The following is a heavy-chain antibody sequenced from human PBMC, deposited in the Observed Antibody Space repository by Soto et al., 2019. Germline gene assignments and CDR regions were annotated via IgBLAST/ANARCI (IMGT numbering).Heavy chain of an antibody. J-gene: IGHJ4*02. CDR3: ARPRRYDSSGSYYFDY. CDR1: GFSLSNARMG. CDR2: IFSNDEK. D-gene: IGHD3-22*01. V-gene: IGHV2-26*01. Sequence: QVTLKESGPVLVKPTETLTLTCTVSGFSLSNARMGVSWIRQPPGKALEWLAHIFSNDEKSYSTSLKSRLTISKDTSKSHVVLAMTNMDPVDAATYYCARPRRYDSSGSYYFDYWGQGTLVTVSS.